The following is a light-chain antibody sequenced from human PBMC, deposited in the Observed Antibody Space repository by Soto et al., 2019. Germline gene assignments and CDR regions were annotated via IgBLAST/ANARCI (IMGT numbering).Light chain of an antibody. CDR2: EGN. J-gene: IGLJ1*01. Sequence: QSVLTQPASVSGSPGQSITISCTGTSSDVGSYFLVSWYQQHPGRAPKLLIYEGNKRPSGVSNRFSGSKSGNTAALTISGLQAEDEAAYFCCSYTSSSTYVFGTGTKVTVL. CDR1: SSDVGSYFL. CDR3: CSYTSSSTYV. V-gene: IGLV2-14*02.